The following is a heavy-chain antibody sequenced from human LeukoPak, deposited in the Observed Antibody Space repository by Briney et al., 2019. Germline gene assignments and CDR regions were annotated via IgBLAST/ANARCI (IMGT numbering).Heavy chain of an antibody. CDR2: IYPGDSDT. CDR1: GYSFTSYW. V-gene: IGHV5-51*01. J-gene: IGHJ4*02. Sequence: SGESLKISCKGSGYSFTSYWIGRVRQMPGKGLEWMGMIYPGDSDTRYSPSFQGQVTISADKSISTAYLQWSSLKASDTAMYYCARRGNDYGDYPTDYWGQGTLVTVSS. CDR3: ARRGNDYGDYPTDY. D-gene: IGHD4-17*01.